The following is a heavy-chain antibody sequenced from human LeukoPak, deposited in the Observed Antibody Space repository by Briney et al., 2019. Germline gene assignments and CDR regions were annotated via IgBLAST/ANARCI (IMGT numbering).Heavy chain of an antibody. J-gene: IGHJ6*03. V-gene: IGHV4-30-4*08. D-gene: IGHD3-10*01. Sequence: SETLSLTLSVAAGSISCGDYYWSWIRQPPGKGLEWIGYINYSGSTYYNPSLKSRVTISVDTSKNQFSLKLSSVTAADTAVYYCARVPNYYGSGYYYYMDVWGKGTTVTVS. CDR1: AGSISCGDYY. CDR3: ARVPNYYGSGYYYYMDV. CDR2: INYSGST.